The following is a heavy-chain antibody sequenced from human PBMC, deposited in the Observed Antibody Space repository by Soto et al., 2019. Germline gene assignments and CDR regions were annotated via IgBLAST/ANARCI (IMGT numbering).Heavy chain of an antibody. CDR1: GFTFSRYG. D-gene: IGHD5-18*01. CDR3: ARERLWFLDY. J-gene: IGHJ4*02. Sequence: SLRLSFAASGFTFSRYGMHWVRQAPGKGLEWVAVIWYDGSNKYYADSVKGRFTISRDNPKNTLYLQMNSLRAEDTAVYYCARERLWFLDYWGQGTLVTVSS. V-gene: IGHV3-33*01. CDR2: IWYDGSNK.